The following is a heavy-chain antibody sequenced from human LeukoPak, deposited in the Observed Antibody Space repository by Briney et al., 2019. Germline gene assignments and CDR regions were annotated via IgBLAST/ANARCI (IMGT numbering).Heavy chain of an antibody. D-gene: IGHD3-10*01. J-gene: IGHJ3*02. CDR3: ARSNHDYYGSGAFDI. CDR2: ISSNGGST. CDR1: GFTFSSYA. V-gene: IGHV3-64*01. Sequence: GGSLRLSCAASGFTFSSYAMHWVRQAPGKGLEYVSAISSNGGSTYYANSVKGRFTISRDNSKNTLYLQMGSLRAEDMAVYYCARSNHDYYGSGAFDIWGQGTMVTVSS.